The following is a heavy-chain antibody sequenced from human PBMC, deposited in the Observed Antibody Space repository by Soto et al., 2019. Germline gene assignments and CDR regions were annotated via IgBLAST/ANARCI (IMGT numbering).Heavy chain of an antibody. D-gene: IGHD6-19*01. Sequence: QPGGSLRLSCAASGSSFSISAMRWVRQAPGKGLEWVAVISYDGSIKYYADSVKGRFTVSRDNSKNTLYLQMNSLRVEDTAVYYCARAEAVAGPYYFDYWGQGTLVTVSS. CDR3: ARAEAVAGPYYFDY. V-gene: IGHV3-30*04. J-gene: IGHJ4*02. CDR1: GSSFSISA. CDR2: ISYDGSIK.